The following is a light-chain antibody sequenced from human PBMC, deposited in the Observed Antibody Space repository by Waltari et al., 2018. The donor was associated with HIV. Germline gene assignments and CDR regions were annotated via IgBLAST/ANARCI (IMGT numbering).Light chain of an antibody. V-gene: IGLV2-23*02. CDR2: DVD. J-gene: IGLJ2*01. CDR1: SDDIGGSNL. Sequence: QSALTQPPSVSGPPGQSITISCTGTSDDIGGSNLVSWYQHHPGKAPRLIIFDVDKRPSGISDRFSGSKSGYTASLTISGLRTEDEADYFCCSKSTIYFGVLFGGGTTLTVL. CDR3: CSKSTIYFGVL.